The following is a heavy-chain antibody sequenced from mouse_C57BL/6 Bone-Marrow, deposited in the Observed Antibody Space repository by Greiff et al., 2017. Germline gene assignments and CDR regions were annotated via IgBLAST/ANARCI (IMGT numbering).Heavy chain of an antibody. CDR2: IYPGSGST. CDR1: GYTFTSYW. J-gene: IGHJ3*01. V-gene: IGHV1-55*01. Sequence: QVQLQQPGAELVKPGASVKMSCKASGYTFTSYWITWVKQRPGQGLEWIGDIYPGSGSTNYNEKFKSKATLAVDTSSSTAYMQLSSLTSEDAAVYYCALSGSSPLAYWGQGTLVTVSA. D-gene: IGHD1-1*01. CDR3: ALSGSSPLAY.